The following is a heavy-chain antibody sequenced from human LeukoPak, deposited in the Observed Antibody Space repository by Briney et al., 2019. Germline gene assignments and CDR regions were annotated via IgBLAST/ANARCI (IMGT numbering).Heavy chain of an antibody. CDR2: INQDGSEK. J-gene: IGHJ6*04. CDR3: AELGITMIGGV. V-gene: IGHV3-7*01. D-gene: IGHD3-10*02. CDR1: GFTFVSHW. Sequence: GGSLRLSCVASGFTFVSHWMTWVRQAPGKGLEWVANINQDGSEKYYVDSVKGRFTISRDNAKNSLYLQMNSLRAEDTAVYYCAELGITMIGGVWGKGTTVTISS.